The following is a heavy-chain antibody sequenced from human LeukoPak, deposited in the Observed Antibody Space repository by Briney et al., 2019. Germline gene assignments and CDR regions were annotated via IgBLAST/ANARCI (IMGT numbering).Heavy chain of an antibody. V-gene: IGHV3-21*01. CDR3: ARDVDYYDSAPFDY. CDR2: ISGSNSYI. Sequence: GGSLRLSCAASGFTFSSYSMNWVRQAPGKGLEWVSSISGSNSYIYYADSMKGRFTISRDNAKNSLYLQMNSLRAEDTAVYYCARDVDYYDSAPFDYWGQGTLVTVSS. D-gene: IGHD3-22*01. CDR1: GFTFSSYS. J-gene: IGHJ4*02.